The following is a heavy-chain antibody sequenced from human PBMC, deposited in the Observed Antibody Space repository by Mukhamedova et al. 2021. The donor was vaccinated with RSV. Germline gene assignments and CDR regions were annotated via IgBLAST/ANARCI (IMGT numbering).Heavy chain of an antibody. Sequence: AQKFQDWVTMTRDTSISTAYMELSRLRSDDTAVYYCARGGGGDAVDVWGQGTMVTVSS. V-gene: IGHV1-2*04. CDR3: ARGGGGDAVDV. D-gene: IGHD2-15*01. J-gene: IGHJ3*01.